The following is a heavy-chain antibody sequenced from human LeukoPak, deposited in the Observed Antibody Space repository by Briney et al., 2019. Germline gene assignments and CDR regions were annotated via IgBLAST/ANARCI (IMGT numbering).Heavy chain of an antibody. CDR1: GGFVTSYY. CDR2: IYYSGST. D-gene: IGHD1-26*01. V-gene: IGHV4-59*08. Sequence: PSETLSLTCTVSGGFVTSYYWSWFRQPPGKALEWIAYIYYSGSTNYNPSFKSRVTISEDPSKNQFSLKLSSVTAADTAVYYCARLSGSGSSIDYWGQGTLVTVSS. CDR3: ARLSGSGSSIDY. J-gene: IGHJ4*02.